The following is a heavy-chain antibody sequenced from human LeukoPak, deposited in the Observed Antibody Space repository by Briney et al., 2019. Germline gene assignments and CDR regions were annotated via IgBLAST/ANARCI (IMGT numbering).Heavy chain of an antibody. Sequence: SETLSLTCAVYGGSFSGYYWSWIRQPPGKGLEWIGEINHSGSTNYNASFKSGVTISVDTSKNQVSLKLSSVTAADTAVYYCAKGQRRCTNGVCYLTYSSSRRGFDYWRQGTLVTVSS. CDR3: AKGQRRCTNGVCYLTYSSSRRGFDY. J-gene: IGHJ4*02. D-gene: IGHD2-8*01. CDR2: INHSGST. V-gene: IGHV4-34*01. CDR1: GGSFSGYY.